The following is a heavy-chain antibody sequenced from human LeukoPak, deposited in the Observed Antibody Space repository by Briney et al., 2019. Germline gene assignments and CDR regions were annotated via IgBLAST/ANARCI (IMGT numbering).Heavy chain of an antibody. Sequence: GGSLRLSCAASGFTFSSYAMHWVRQAPGKGLEWVAVISYDGSNKYYADSVKGRFTISRDNSKNTLYLQMNSLRAEDTAVYYCAKHYYGSGDVWGKGTTVTVSS. CDR2: ISYDGSNK. CDR3: AKHYYGSGDV. CDR1: GFTFSSYA. J-gene: IGHJ6*04. D-gene: IGHD3-10*01. V-gene: IGHV3-30*04.